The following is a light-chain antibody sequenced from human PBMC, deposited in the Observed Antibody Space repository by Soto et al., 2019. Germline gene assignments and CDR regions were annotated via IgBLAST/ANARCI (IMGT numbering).Light chain of an antibody. CDR2: TTN. J-gene: IGLJ3*02. Sequence: QAVVTQEPSLTVSPGGTVTLTCASSTGAVTSGNYPSWFQQRPGQAPRTLIYTTNSKHSWTPARFSGSLLGDKAALTLSGVRPEDEADYYCLLYYGGAQLVFGGGTKVTVL. CDR1: TGAVTSGNY. CDR3: LLYYGGAQLV. V-gene: IGLV7-43*01.